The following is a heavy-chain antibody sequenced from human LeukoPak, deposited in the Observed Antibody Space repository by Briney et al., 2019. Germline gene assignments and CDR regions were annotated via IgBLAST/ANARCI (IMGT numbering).Heavy chain of an antibody. CDR2: IIPIFGTA. CDR1: GGTFSSYA. CDR3: ARASDRGMVGLFDH. D-gene: IGHD5-18*01. J-gene: IGHJ4*02. V-gene: IGHV1-69*06. Sequence: SVKVSCKASGGTFSSYAISWVRQAPGQGLEWMGGIIPIFGTANYAQKFQGRVTTTADKSTSTAYMELSSLRSEDTAVYYCARASDRGMVGLFDHWGQGALVTVSS.